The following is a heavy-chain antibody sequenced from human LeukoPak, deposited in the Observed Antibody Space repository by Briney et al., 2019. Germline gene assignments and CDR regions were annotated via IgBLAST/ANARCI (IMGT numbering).Heavy chain of an antibody. J-gene: IGHJ4*02. CDR2: INHSGST. Sequence: SETLSLTCAVYGGSFSGYYWSWIRQPPGKGLEWVGEINHSGSTNYNPSLKSRVTISVDTSKNQFSLKLSSVTAADTAVYYCARGRTGYKQWGQGTLVTVSS. D-gene: IGHD3/OR15-3a*01. CDR3: ARGRTGYKQ. CDR1: GGSFSGYY. V-gene: IGHV4-34*01.